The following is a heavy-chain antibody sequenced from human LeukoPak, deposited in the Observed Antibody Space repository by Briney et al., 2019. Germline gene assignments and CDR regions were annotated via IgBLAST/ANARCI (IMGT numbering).Heavy chain of an antibody. CDR2: IYYSGST. D-gene: IGHD4-17*01. Sequence: PSETLSLTCTVSGGSISSSSYYWGWIRQPPGKGLEWIGSIYYSGSTYCNPSLKSRVTISVDTSKNQFSLKLSSVTAADTAVYYCARLDGDYYFDYWGQGTLVTVSS. J-gene: IGHJ4*02. V-gene: IGHV4-39*01. CDR1: GGSISSSSYY. CDR3: ARLDGDYYFDY.